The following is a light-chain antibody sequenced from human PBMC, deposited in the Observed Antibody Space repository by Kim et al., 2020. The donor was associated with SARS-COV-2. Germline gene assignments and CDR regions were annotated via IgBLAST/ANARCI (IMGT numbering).Light chain of an antibody. CDR2: QNK. Sequence: SGSPGRTARITGHGDKLGDKYGSWYKQKPGQSPGLVMYQNKKRPSGIPERFSGSNSGNTATLIISGTQAMDEADYYCQAWDISTLVFGGGTQLTVL. CDR1: KLGDKY. J-gene: IGLJ2*01. V-gene: IGLV3-1*01. CDR3: QAWDISTLV.